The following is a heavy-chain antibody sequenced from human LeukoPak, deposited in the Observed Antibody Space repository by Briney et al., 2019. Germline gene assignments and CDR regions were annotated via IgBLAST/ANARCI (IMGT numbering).Heavy chain of an antibody. J-gene: IGHJ4*02. D-gene: IGHD3-22*01. CDR1: GFTFSTYA. CDR3: ARDVPYYYDSSGYDSPFDC. V-gene: IGHV3-23*01. CDR2: ISGTGGRT. Sequence: GGSLPHTCAASGFTFSTYAMSWVRQAPGKGLEWVSDISGTGGRTYYADSVKGRFTISRDNSKNTVDLLMNSLRAEDTAIYYCARDVPYYYDSSGYDSPFDCWGEGALGTVSS.